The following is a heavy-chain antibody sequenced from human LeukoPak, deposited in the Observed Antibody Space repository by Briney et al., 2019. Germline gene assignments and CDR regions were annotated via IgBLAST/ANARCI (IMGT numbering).Heavy chain of an antibody. CDR1: GYSFTTYW. D-gene: IGHD6-19*01. CDR2: IYPGDSNA. J-gene: IGHJ4*02. V-gene: IGHV5-51*01. Sequence: GESLQISCQGSGYSFTTYWIGWVRQMPGKGLEWMGNIYPGDSNAIYSPSFQGQVTISVDKSINTAYLQWGSLKASDTAMYYCARRDSSALFDYWGQGSLVTVSS. CDR3: ARRDSSALFDY.